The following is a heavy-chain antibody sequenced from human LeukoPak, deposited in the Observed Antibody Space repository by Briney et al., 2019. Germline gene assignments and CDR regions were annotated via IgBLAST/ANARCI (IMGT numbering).Heavy chain of an antibody. Sequence: GGSLRLSCAASGFTFSDYYMSWIRQAPGKGLEWVANIKEDGGAKNYVDSVKGRFTISRDNAKDSVYLQMNSLRAEDTALYYCARNRGWQQFDYWGRGTLVTVSS. CDR1: GFTFSDYY. J-gene: IGHJ4*02. CDR3: ARNRGWQQFDY. V-gene: IGHV3-7*04. CDR2: IKEDGGAK. D-gene: IGHD6-13*01.